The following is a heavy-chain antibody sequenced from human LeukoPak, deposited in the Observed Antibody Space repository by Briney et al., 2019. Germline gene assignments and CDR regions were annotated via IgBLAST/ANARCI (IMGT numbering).Heavy chain of an antibody. Sequence: GGSLRLSCAASGFTFSSYAMHWVRQAPGKGLEWVAVISYDGSNKYYADSVKGRFTIPRDNSKNTLYLQMNSLRAEDTAVYYCARAQYGLTDWLLSLDYWGQGTLVTVSS. J-gene: IGHJ4*02. CDR2: ISYDGSNK. CDR1: GFTFSSYA. D-gene: IGHD3-9*01. CDR3: ARAQYGLTDWLLSLDY. V-gene: IGHV3-30-3*01.